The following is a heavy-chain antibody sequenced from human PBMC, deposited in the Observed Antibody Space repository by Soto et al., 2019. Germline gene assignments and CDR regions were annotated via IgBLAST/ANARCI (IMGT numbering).Heavy chain of an antibody. J-gene: IGHJ6*02. CDR2: INAGNGNT. CDR1: GYTFTSYA. CDR3: ASGNDGPPPQYYYYGMDV. Sequence: ASVKVSCKASGYTFTSYAMHWVRQAPGQRLEWMGWINAGNGNTKYSQKFQGRVTITRDTSASTAYMELSSLRSEDTAVYYCASGNDGPPPQYYYYGMDVWGQGTTVTVSS. D-gene: IGHD1-1*01. V-gene: IGHV1-3*01.